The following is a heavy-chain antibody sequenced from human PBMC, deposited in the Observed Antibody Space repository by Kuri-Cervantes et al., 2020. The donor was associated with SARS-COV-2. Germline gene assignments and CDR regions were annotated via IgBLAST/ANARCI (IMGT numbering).Heavy chain of an antibody. V-gene: IGHV4-34*01. CDR1: GGSFSGDY. CDR2: INHSGST. D-gene: IGHD3-3*01. Sequence: SETLSLTCAVYGGSFSGDYWSWIRQPPGKGLEWIGEINHSGSTNYNPSLKSRVTMSVDTSKNQFSLKLSSVTAADTAVYYCARDRGALGYDFWSAQPGDYYYYMDVWGKGTTVTVSS. CDR3: ARDRGALGYDFWSAQPGDYYYYMDV. J-gene: IGHJ6*03.